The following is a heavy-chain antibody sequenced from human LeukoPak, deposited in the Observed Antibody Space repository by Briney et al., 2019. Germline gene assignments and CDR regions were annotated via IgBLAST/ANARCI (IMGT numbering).Heavy chain of an antibody. J-gene: IGHJ3*02. D-gene: IGHD1-26*01. CDR3: ATRGEWELRERTDAFDI. Sequence: GESLKISCKASGYSFTNYWIGWVRQMPGKGLEWMGIIYPGDSDTRYSPSFQGQVTISADKSISTAYLQWSSLKASDTAMYYCATRGEWELRERTDAFDIWGQGTMVTVSS. V-gene: IGHV5-51*01. CDR1: GYSFTNYW. CDR2: IYPGDSDT.